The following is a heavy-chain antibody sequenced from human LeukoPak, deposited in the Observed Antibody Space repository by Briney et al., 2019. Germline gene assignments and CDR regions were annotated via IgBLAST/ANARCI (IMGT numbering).Heavy chain of an antibody. Sequence: GGSLRLSCVASGFTFSDYEMSWVRQAPGKGLEWVSYICGSAIYIFYTASVKRLFTISRHNAKTSLFLQFNSLSAEATAVYYCARDRYCGPHCHYHPAFVPSGQGTVVTVSS. J-gene: IGHJ5*02. V-gene: IGHV3-48*03. CDR2: ICGSAIYI. CDR3: ARDRYCGPHCHYHPAFVP. CDR1: GFTFSDYE. D-gene: IGHD2-21*02.